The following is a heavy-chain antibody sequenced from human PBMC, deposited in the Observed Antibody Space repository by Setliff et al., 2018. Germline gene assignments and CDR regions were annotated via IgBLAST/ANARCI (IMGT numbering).Heavy chain of an antibody. CDR1: GYTFTSYG. V-gene: IGHV1-18*01. D-gene: IGHD3-3*01. Sequence: GASVKVSCKASGYTFTSYGISWVRQAPGQGLEWMGWISAYNGNTNYAQELQGRVTMTTDTSTSTAYMELRSLRSDDTAVYYCARVLVGYDFWSGYYQTMPHFDYWGQGTLVTVSS. CDR2: ISAYNGNT. CDR3: ARVLVGYDFWSGYYQTMPHFDY. J-gene: IGHJ4*02.